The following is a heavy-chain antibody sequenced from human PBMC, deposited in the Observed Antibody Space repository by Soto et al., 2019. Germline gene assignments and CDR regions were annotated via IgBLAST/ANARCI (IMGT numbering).Heavy chain of an antibody. CDR2: IIPILGIA. Sequence: QVQLVQSGAEVKKPGSSVKVSCKASGGTFSSYTISWVRQAPGQGLEWMGRIIPILGIANYAQKFQGRVTITADKYTSTAYMELSSLRSEDTAVYYCARVGYSHVEAAGGDYWGQGPLVTVSS. J-gene: IGHJ4*02. V-gene: IGHV1-69*02. CDR3: ARVGYSHVEAAGGDY. D-gene: IGHD6-13*01. CDR1: GGTFSSYT.